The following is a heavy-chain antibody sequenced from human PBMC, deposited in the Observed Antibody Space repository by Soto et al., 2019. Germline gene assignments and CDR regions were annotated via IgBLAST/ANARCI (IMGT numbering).Heavy chain of an antibody. CDR2: VNPDGSFT. CDR1: EFTFSGYW. V-gene: IGHV3-74*01. Sequence: EVQLVESGGGLVQPGGSLRLSCAASEFTFSGYWMHWVRQAPGKGLVWISRVNPDGSFTTYADSVKGRFTVSRDNAKNTLYLQMNSLRADDTAIYSCAREYYGAYDLWGQGTLVTVSS. D-gene: IGHD3-16*01. CDR3: AREYYGAYDL. J-gene: IGHJ5*02.